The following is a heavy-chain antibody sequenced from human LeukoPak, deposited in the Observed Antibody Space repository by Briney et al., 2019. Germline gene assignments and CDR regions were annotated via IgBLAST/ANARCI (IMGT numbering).Heavy chain of an antibody. CDR2: IIPIFGTA. CDR3: ASLTLSSSSFDY. D-gene: IGHD6-13*01. V-gene: IGHV1-69*05. Sequence: ASVKVSCKASGGTFSSYAISWVRQAPGQGLEWMGRIIPIFGTANYAQKFQGRVTITTDESTSTAYMELSSLRSGDTAVYYCASLTLSSSSFDYWGQGTLVTVSS. CDR1: GGTFSSYA. J-gene: IGHJ4*02.